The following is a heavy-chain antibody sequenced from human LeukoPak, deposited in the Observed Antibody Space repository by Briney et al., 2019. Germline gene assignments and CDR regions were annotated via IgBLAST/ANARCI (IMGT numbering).Heavy chain of an antibody. Sequence: GGSLRLSCEASGFTFRDYGVHWVRQAPGKGLEWVAVISYDGGHQYSADSVKGRFTLSRDNSKNTVYLQLNSLRAEDTAVYYCAKDRRMMSAYYGMDVWGQGTPVTVSS. J-gene: IGHJ6*02. D-gene: IGHD3-16*01. V-gene: IGHV3-30*18. CDR3: AKDRRMMSAYYGMDV. CDR2: ISYDGGHQ. CDR1: GFTFRDYG.